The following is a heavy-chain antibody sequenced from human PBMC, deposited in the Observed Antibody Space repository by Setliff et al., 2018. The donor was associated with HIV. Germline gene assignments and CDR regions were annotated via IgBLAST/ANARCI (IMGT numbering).Heavy chain of an antibody. CDR2: INHSGDT. Sequence: SETLSLTCAVYGGSFSGYFWSWIRQSPGKGLEWIGEINHSGDTYYNPSLKSRVSISIDTSKNQFSLKPTSVTAADTAVYYCARGRDYVWGNYHYSGGGAFDIGGQGTAVTVSS. CDR3: ARGRDYVWGNYHYSGGGAFDI. D-gene: IGHD3-16*02. V-gene: IGHV4-34*01. J-gene: IGHJ3*02. CDR1: GGSFSGYF.